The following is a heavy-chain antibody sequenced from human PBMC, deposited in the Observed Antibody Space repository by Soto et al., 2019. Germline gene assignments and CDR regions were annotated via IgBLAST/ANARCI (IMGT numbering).Heavy chain of an antibody. J-gene: IGHJ6*02. V-gene: IGHV4-39*01. D-gene: IGHD6-19*01. Sequence: QLQLQESGPGLVKPSETLSLTCTVSGGSISSSSYYWGWIRQPPGKGLEWIGSIYYSGSTYYNPSLKSRVTISVDTSKNQFSLKLSSVTAADTAVYYCARHGGSSGWWPFVGYYYGMDVWGQGTTVTVSS. CDR2: IYYSGST. CDR3: ARHGGSSGWWPFVGYYYGMDV. CDR1: GGSISSSSYY.